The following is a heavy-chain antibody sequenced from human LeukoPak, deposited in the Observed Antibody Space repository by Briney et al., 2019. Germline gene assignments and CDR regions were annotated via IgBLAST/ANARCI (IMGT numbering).Heavy chain of an antibody. CDR2: INHSGST. CDR3: ARNYYDSSGGFDP. J-gene: IGHJ5*02. CDR1: GGSFNGYY. Sequence: SETLSLTRVVYGGSFNGYYWSWIRQPPGKGLEWIGEINHSGSTNYNPSLKSRVTISVDTSKNQFSLKLGSVTAADTAVYYCARNYYDSSGGFDPWGQGTLVTVSS. V-gene: IGHV4-34*01. D-gene: IGHD3-22*01.